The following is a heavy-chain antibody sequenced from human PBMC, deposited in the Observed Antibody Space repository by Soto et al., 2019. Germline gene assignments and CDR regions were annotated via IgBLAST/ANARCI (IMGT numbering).Heavy chain of an antibody. V-gene: IGHV3-23*01. CDR2: ISGSGGST. D-gene: IGHD3-10*01. Sequence: GGFLRLSCAASGFNFSSYAMSWVRQATGKGLEWVSAISGSGGSTYYADSVKGRFTISRDNSKNTLYLQMNSLRAEDTAVYYCAKDHLPAGITWYYFDYWGQGTLVTVSS. CDR1: GFNFSSYA. J-gene: IGHJ4*02. CDR3: AKDHLPAGITWYYFDY.